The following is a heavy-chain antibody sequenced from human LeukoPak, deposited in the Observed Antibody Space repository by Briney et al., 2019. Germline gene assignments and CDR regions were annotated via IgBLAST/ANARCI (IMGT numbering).Heavy chain of an antibody. J-gene: IGHJ4*02. CDR2: IWFDGTKK. D-gene: IGHD3-22*01. Sequence: PGRSLRLSCAASGFTFSSYGMHWVRQPPGKGLEWVAFIWFDGTKKYYAASVKGRFTISRDNSKKTLYLQMNSLRAEDTAVYYCAKVRQYYDRSGYTPDNWGQGTLVTVSS. CDR3: AKVRQYYDRSGYTPDN. V-gene: IGHV3-33*06. CDR1: GFTFSSYG.